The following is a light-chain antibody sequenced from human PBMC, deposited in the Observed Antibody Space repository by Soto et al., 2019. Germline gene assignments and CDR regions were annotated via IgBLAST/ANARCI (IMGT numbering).Light chain of an antibody. CDR3: QQTYSTPFT. CDR1: QSINKY. Sequence: DIQMTQSPSSLSASVGDRVTITCRASQSINKYINWYQQKPGKAPNLLINGASSLQSGVPSRFSGSGSGTYFTLTISNLQPEDFETYYCQQTYSTPFTFGPGTKVDIK. J-gene: IGKJ3*01. CDR2: GAS. V-gene: IGKV1-39*01.